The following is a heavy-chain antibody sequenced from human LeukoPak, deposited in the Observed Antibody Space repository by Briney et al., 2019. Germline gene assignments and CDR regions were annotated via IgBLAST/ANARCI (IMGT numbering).Heavy chain of an antibody. Sequence: PSETLSLTCTVSGGSISSSSYYWGWIRQPPGKGLEWIGSIYYSGSTYYNPSLKSLVTISVDTSKNQFSLKLSSVTAADTAVSYWARHVPIGYCSSTSCSSMAYFDYWGQGTLVTVSS. CDR1: GGSISSSSYY. V-gene: IGHV4-39*01. J-gene: IGHJ4*02. D-gene: IGHD2-2*01. CDR2: IYYSGST. CDR3: ARHVPIGYCSSTSCSSMAYFDY.